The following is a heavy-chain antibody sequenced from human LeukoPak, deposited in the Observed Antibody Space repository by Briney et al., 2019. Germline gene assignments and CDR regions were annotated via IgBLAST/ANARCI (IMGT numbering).Heavy chain of an antibody. J-gene: IGHJ4*02. CDR3: AKDPPLVAIGSYFDY. CDR2: ISYDGSNK. Sequence: GRSLRLSCAASGFTFSSYGMHWVRQAPGKGLEWVAVISYDGSNKYYADSVKGRFTISRDNSKNTLYLRMNSLRAEDTAVYYCAKDPPLVAIGSYFDYWGQGTLVTVSS. CDR1: GFTFSSYG. D-gene: IGHD5-12*01. V-gene: IGHV3-30*18.